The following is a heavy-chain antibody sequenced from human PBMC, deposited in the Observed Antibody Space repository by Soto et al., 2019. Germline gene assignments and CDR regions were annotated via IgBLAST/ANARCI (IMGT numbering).Heavy chain of an antibody. CDR2: IIPIVDIA. CDR3: ASHRGIRFDP. V-gene: IGHV1-69*02. J-gene: IGHJ5*02. Sequence: QVQLVQSGAEVKKPGSSVKVSCKASGGTFSSYTISWVRQAPGQGLEWMGRIIPIVDIANFAQKFQGRVXIXEDKSTSTAYMELSSLRSEDTAVYYCASHRGIRFDPWGQGTLVTVSS. CDR1: GGTFSSYT.